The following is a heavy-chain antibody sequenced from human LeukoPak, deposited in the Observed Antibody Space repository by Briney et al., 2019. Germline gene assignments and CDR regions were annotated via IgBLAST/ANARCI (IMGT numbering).Heavy chain of an antibody. CDR3: ARPLNHYYYYMDV. CDR1: GGSISSSSYY. CDR2: IYYSGST. Sequence: PSETLSLTCTVSGGSISSSSYYWGWIRQPPGKGLEWIGSIYYSGSTYYNPPLKSRVSISVDTSKNQFSLKLSSVTAADTAVDYCARPLNHYYYYMDVWGKGTTVTVSS. J-gene: IGHJ6*03. V-gene: IGHV4-39*07.